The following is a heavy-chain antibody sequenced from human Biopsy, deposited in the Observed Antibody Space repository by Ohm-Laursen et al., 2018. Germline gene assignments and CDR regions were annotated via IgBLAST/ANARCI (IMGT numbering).Heavy chain of an antibody. CDR1: GFTVSSNY. V-gene: IGHV3-53*01. D-gene: IGHD6-19*01. CDR2: IYSGGST. CDR3: ARSGWPENDAFDI. J-gene: IGHJ3*02. Sequence: SLRLSCSASGFTVSSNYMSWVRQAPGKGLEWVSVIYSGGSTYYADSVKGRFTISRDNSKNTLYHQMNSLRAEDTAVYYCARSGWPENDAFDIWGQGTMVTVSS.